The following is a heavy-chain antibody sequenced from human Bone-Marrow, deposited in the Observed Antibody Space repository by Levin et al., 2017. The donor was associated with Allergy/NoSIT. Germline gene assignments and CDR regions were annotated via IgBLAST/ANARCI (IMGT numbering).Heavy chain of an antibody. J-gene: IGHJ4*02. D-gene: IGHD3-10*01. Sequence: GGSLRLSCAASGFTFSSYAMHWVRQAPGKGLEWVAVISYDGSNKYYADSVKGRFTISRDNSKNTLYLQMNSLRAEDTAVYYCARDLGEQWGFDYWGQGTLVTVSS. CDR3: ARDLGEQWGFDY. V-gene: IGHV3-30-3*01. CDR2: ISYDGSNK. CDR1: GFTFSSYA.